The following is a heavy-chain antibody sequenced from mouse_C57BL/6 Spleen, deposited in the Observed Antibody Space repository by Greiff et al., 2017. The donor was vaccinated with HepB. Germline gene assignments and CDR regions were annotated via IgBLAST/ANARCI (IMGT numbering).Heavy chain of an antibody. CDR3: ARYYGSSYGGYFDY. CDR1: GYTFTSYW. J-gene: IGHJ2*01. CDR2: IYPSDSYT. D-gene: IGHD1-1*01. Sequence: VQLQQPGAELVMPGASVKLSCKASGYTFTSYWMPWVKQRPGQGLEWIGEIYPSDSYTNYNQKFKGKSTLTVDKSSSTAYMQLSSLTSENSAVYYCARYYGSSYGGYFDYWGQGTTLTVSS. V-gene: IGHV1-69*01.